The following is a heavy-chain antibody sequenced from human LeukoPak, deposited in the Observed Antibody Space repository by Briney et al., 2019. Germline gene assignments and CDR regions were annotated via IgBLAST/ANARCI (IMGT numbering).Heavy chain of an antibody. Sequence: SETLSLTCTVSGDSIRSYYWSWIRQAPGKGLERIGYIYFTGSTKYNPSLKSRVTIAVDTSENQLSLKLNSVTAADTAVYYCARHYYDSSGYYYSSKNYFDSWGQGSLVTVSS. CDR2: IYFTGST. V-gene: IGHV4-59*08. J-gene: IGHJ4*02. CDR1: GDSIRSYY. D-gene: IGHD3-22*01. CDR3: ARHYYDSSGYYYSSKNYFDS.